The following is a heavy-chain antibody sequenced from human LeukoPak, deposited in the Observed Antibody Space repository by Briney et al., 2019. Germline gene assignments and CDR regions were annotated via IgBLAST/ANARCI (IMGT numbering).Heavy chain of an antibody. V-gene: IGHV3-23*01. J-gene: IGHJ5*02. D-gene: IGHD3-10*01. Sequence: GGSLRLSCAASGFTFSSYAMSWVRQAPGKGLEWVSAISSSGGSTYYADSVKGRFTISRDNSKNTLYLQMNSLRAEDTAVYYCAKIPITMVRGLSFDPWGQGTLVTVSS. CDR2: ISSSGGST. CDR1: GFTFSSYA. CDR3: AKIPITMVRGLSFDP.